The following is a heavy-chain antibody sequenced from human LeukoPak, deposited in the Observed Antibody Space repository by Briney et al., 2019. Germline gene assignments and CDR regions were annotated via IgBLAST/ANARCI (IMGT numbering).Heavy chain of an antibody. V-gene: IGHV3-21*01. Sequence: PGGSLRPSCAASGFTFSTYSMNWVRQAPGQGLEWVSSISSSSTYIYYADSVKGRFTISRDNSKNSLYLQMNNLRAEDTAVYYCARWDRFHGVWGQGTLVTVSS. CDR3: ARWDRFHGV. CDR1: GFTFSTYS. J-gene: IGHJ4*02. D-gene: IGHD1-14*01. CDR2: ISSSSTYI.